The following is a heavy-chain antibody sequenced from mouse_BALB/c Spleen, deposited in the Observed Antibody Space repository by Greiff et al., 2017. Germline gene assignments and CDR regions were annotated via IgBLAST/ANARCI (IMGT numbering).Heavy chain of an antibody. D-gene: IGHD2-4*01. CDR1: GYSITSGYY. CDR3: ARDKGIYYDYDWGFAY. CDR2: ISYDGSN. J-gene: IGHJ3*01. Sequence: VQLKESGPGLVKPSQSLSLTCSVTGYSITSGYYWNWIRQFPGNKLEWMGYISYDGSNNYNPSLKNRISITRDTSKNQFFLKLNSVTTEDTATYYCARDKGIYYDYDWGFAYWGQGTLVTVSA. V-gene: IGHV3-6*02.